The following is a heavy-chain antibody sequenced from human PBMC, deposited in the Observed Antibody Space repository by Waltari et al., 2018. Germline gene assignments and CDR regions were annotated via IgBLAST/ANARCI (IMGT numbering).Heavy chain of an antibody. D-gene: IGHD3-22*01. V-gene: IGHV1-2*02. J-gene: IGHJ3*02. Sequence: QVQLVQSGAEVKKPGASVKVSCKASGYTFTGYYMHWVRQAPGQGLEWMGWINPNSGGTNDAQKLQGRVTMTRDTSISTAYMELSRLRSDDTAVYYCARITMIVVARTEVDAFDIWGQGTMVTVSS. CDR3: ARITMIVVARTEVDAFDI. CDR2: INPNSGGT. CDR1: GYTFTGYY.